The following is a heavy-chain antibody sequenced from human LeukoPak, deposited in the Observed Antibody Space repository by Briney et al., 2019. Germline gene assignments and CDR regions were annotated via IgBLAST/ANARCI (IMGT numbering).Heavy chain of an antibody. CDR3: ASIWGSGSYRNGVDY. Sequence: GSLRLSCAASGFTFSSYAMSWIRQPPGKGLEWIGYIYYSGSTNYNPSLKSRVTISVDTSKNQFSLKLSSVTAADTAVYYCASIWGSGSYRNGVDYWGQGTLVTVSS. CDR2: IYYSGST. CDR1: GFTFSSYA. V-gene: IGHV4-59*01. D-gene: IGHD3-10*01. J-gene: IGHJ4*02.